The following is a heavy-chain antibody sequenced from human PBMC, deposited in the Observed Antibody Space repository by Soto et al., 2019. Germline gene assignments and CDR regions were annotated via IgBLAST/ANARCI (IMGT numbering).Heavy chain of an antibody. J-gene: IGHJ4*02. Sequence: PSETLSLTCSVSGVSVSSGTFYWSWMRHQPGKGLEWIGFIYNTETFNYNTSLKSRVTLSVDASKHQFSLTLSSVTAADKDVYYCARVPLRYSSSHNFDSWGQGDLVTVS. D-gene: IGHD6-19*01. CDR2: IYNTETF. V-gene: IGHV4-61*01. CDR3: ARVPLRYSSSHNFDS. CDR1: GVSVSSGTFY.